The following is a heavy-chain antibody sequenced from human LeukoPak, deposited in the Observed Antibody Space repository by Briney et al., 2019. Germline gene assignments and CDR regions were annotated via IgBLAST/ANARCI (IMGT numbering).Heavy chain of an antibody. D-gene: IGHD5-12*01. J-gene: IGHJ4*02. Sequence: TSETLSLTCAVYGGSFSGYYWSWIRQPPGKGLEWIGSIYYSGNTYYNPSLKSRVTISVDTSKNQFSLKLNSVTAADTAVYYCARQYNSGYGLPFDYWGQGTLVTVSS. CDR3: ARQYNSGYGLPFDY. CDR2: IYYSGNT. CDR1: GGSFSGYY. V-gene: IGHV4-34*01.